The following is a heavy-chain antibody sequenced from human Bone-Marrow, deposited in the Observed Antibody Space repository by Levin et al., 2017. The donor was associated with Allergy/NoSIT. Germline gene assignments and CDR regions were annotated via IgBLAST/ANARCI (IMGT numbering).Heavy chain of an antibody. CDR2: VSGFAAAT. J-gene: IGHJ4*02. CDR3: AKSTYSAYDPIDF. D-gene: IGHD5-12*01. CDR1: GFTFTSYT. Sequence: ASVKVSCAASGFTFTSYTMKWVRQSPGKGLEWVAAVSGFAAATYYSDSVKGRFTISRDNSKNTLYLQMNSLRAEDTAVYYCAKSTYSAYDPIDFWGRGTQVTVSS. V-gene: IGHV3-23*01.